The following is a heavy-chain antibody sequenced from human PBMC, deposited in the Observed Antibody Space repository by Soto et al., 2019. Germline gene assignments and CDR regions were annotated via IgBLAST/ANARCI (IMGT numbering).Heavy chain of an antibody. Sequence: SETLSLTCTVSGGSVSSGDYYWSWIRQPPGKGLEWIGYIYYSGNTNYNPSLKSRVIISVDTSKNLFSLKLTSVTTADTAVYYCARIPVDTSMISWLDPWGQGTLVTVSS. V-gene: IGHV4-61*08. J-gene: IGHJ5*02. CDR3: ARIPVDTSMISWLDP. CDR1: GGSVSSGDYY. CDR2: IYYSGNT. D-gene: IGHD5-18*01.